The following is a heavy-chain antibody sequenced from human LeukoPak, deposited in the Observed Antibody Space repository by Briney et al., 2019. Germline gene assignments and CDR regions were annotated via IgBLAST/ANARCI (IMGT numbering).Heavy chain of an antibody. Sequence: SQTLSLTCAVSGGSISSGGYSWSWIRQPPGKGLEWIGYIYYSGSTNYNPSLKSRVTISVDTSKNPFSLKLSSVTAADMAVYYCARYNWNMNAFDIWGQGTMVTVSS. CDR2: IYYSGST. CDR3: ARYNWNMNAFDI. V-gene: IGHV4-30-4*07. CDR1: GGSISSGGYS. D-gene: IGHD1/OR15-1a*01. J-gene: IGHJ3*02.